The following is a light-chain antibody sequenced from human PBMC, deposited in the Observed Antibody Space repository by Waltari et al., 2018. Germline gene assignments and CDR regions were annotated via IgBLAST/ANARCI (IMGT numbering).Light chain of an antibody. V-gene: IGKV1-33*01. J-gene: IGKJ5*01. Sequence: DIQMTQSPSSLSASVGDRVTITCQASQDISNYLSCYQHKGGKAPKLLIYDASNLATGVPSRFSGSGSGTDFTFIISSLQPEDIATYFCQQYDSLPFTFGQGTRLEV. CDR2: DAS. CDR1: QDISNY. CDR3: QQYDSLPFT.